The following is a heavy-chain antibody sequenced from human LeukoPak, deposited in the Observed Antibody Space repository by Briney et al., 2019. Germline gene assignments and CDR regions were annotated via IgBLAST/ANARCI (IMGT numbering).Heavy chain of an antibody. CDR2: IIPIFGTA. CDR3: ARAIYQLLTNDAFDI. J-gene: IGHJ3*02. V-gene: IGHV1-69*01. CDR1: GGTLSSYA. D-gene: IGHD2-2*01. Sequence: GASVKVSCKASGGTLSSYAISWVRQAPGQGLEWMGGIIPIFGTANYAQKFQGRVTITADESTSTAYMELSSLRSEDTAVYYCARAIYQLLTNDAFDIWGQGTMVTVSS.